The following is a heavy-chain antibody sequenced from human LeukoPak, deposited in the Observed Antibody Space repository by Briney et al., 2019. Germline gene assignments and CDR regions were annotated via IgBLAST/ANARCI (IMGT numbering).Heavy chain of an antibody. CDR3: TTESFHY. Sequence: GGSLRLSCAASGFTFSNYAFHWVRQPPGKGLEWMAVISDDTSAKHYADSVKGRFTISRDNSKNTLYPQMNSLRAEDTARYYCTTESFHYWGQGSLVAVSS. V-gene: IGHV3-30*04. D-gene: IGHD3-10*01. CDR2: ISDDTSAK. CDR1: GFTFSNYA. J-gene: IGHJ4*02.